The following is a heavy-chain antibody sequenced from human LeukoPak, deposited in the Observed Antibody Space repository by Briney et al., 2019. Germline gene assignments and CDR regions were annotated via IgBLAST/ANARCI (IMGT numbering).Heavy chain of an antibody. V-gene: IGHV3-23*01. CDR2: IGSRDGNT. J-gene: IGHJ4*02. D-gene: IGHD6-19*01. Sequence: PGGSLRLSCAASGFTFSSYAMSWVRQAPGKGLEWVSSIGSRDGNTYYADSVKGRFTISRDNSRNTVYLQMNSLRADDTAIFYCAKGWYNSGWDWGQGTLVTVSS. CDR3: AKGWYNSGWD. CDR1: GFTFSSYA.